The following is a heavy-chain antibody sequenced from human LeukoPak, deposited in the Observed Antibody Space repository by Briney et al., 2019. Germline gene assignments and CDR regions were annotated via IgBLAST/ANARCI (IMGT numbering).Heavy chain of an antibody. CDR2: FDPEDGET. CDR1: GYTLTELS. J-gene: IGHJ4*02. D-gene: IGHD1-26*01. V-gene: IGHV1-24*01. CDR3: ATRFYSGSYHFDY. Sequence: GASVKVSCKVSGYTLTELSMHWVRQAPGKGLEWMGGFDPEDGETIYAQKFQGRVTMTEDTSTDTAYMELSSLRSEDTAVYYCATRFYSGSYHFDYWGQGPRSPSPQ.